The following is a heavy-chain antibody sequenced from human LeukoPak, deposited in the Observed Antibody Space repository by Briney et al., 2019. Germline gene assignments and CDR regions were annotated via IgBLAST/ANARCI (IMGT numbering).Heavy chain of an antibody. CDR1: GFTLRSSW. D-gene: IGHD4-17*01. J-gene: IGHJ4*02. CDR2: IKEDGSEE. CDR3: ARNTVSAAGDY. V-gene: IGHV3-7*01. Sequence: PGGSLRLSXAASGFTLRSSWMTWVRQAPGKGLEWVANIKEDGSEENYVDSVKGRFTISRDNAKNSLYLQMNSLGAEDTAVYYCARNTVSAAGDYWGQGTLVIVSS.